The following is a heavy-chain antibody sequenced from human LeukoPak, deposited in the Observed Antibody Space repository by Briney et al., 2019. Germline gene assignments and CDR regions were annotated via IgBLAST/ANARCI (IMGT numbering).Heavy chain of an antibody. CDR3: ARGKITMIVGPFDY. D-gene: IGHD3-22*01. CDR1: GFTFSSYA. V-gene: IGHV3-30*04. CDR2: ISYDGSNK. Sequence: GGSLRLSCAASGFTFSSYAMHWVRQAPGKGLEWVAVISYDGSNKYYADSVKGRFTISRDNSKNTLYLQMNSLRAEDTAVYYCARGKITMIVGPFDYWGQGTLVTVSS. J-gene: IGHJ4*02.